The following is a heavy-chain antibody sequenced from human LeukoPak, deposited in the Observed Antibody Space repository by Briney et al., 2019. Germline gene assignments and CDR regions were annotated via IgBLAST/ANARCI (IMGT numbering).Heavy chain of an antibody. CDR2: IIPIFGTA. CDR1: GGTFSSYA. V-gene: IGHV1-69*06. Sequence: GASVKVSWKASGGTFSSYAISWVRQAPGQGLEWMGGIIPIFGTANYAQKFQGRVTITADKSTSTAYMELSSLRSEDTAVYYCAKDWELAAAGTLDYWGQGTLVTVSS. D-gene: IGHD6-13*01. J-gene: IGHJ4*02. CDR3: AKDWELAAAGTLDY.